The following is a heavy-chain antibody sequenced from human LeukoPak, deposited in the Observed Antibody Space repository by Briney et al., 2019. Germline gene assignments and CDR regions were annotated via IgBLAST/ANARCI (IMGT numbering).Heavy chain of an antibody. J-gene: IGHJ4*02. D-gene: IGHD6-13*01. CDR3: ARLEIAAAGDFDY. CDR1: GGTFSSYA. Sequence: ASVKVSCKASGGTFSSYAISWVRQAPGQGLEWMGGIIPIFGTANYAQKFQGRVTITADESTSTAYMELSSLRSEDTAVYYCARLEIAAAGDFDYWGQGTLATVSS. CDR2: IIPIFGTA. V-gene: IGHV1-69*13.